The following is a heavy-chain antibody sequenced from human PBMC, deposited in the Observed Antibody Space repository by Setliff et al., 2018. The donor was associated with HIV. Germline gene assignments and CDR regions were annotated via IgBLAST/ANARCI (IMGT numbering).Heavy chain of an antibody. Sequence: SETLSLTCTVSGGSITSTTYYWGWIRRPPGKGLEWIGTIHYTGNTYHNPSLKSQVTISVEASKNQISLKLTAVTAADSAVYYCAREGDGIDFWGQGTLVTVSS. J-gene: IGHJ4*02. CDR3: AREGDGIDF. CDR1: GGSITSTTYY. V-gene: IGHV4-39*02. D-gene: IGHD2-21*02. CDR2: IHYTGNT.